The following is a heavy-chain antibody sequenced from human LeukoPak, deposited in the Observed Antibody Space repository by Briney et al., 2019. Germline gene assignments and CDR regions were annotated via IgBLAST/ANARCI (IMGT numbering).Heavy chain of an antibody. CDR2: ISSSSSYI. D-gene: IGHD3-22*01. CDR3: ARDHYYDSSGHYYGNYYFDY. CDR1: EFTFSSFT. Sequence: GGSLRLSCAASEFTFSSFTMNWVRQAPGKGLEWVSSISSSSSYIYYADSVKGRFTISRDNGKSSLYLQMNSLRAEDTAVYYCARDHYYDSSGHYYGNYYFDYWGQGTLVTVSS. V-gene: IGHV3-21*01. J-gene: IGHJ4*02.